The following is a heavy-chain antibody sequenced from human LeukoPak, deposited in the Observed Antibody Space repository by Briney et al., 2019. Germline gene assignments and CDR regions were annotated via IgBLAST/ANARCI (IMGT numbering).Heavy chain of an antibody. Sequence: GGSLRLSCAASGFTFSSYAMSWVRQAPGKGLEWVSAISGSGGSTYYADSVKGRFTISRDNSKNTLYLQMNSLRAEVTAVYYCAKDLGSSGYYLDYWGQGTLVTVSS. CDR1: GFTFSSYA. CDR3: AKDLGSSGYYLDY. CDR2: ISGSGGST. V-gene: IGHV3-23*01. J-gene: IGHJ4*02. D-gene: IGHD3-22*01.